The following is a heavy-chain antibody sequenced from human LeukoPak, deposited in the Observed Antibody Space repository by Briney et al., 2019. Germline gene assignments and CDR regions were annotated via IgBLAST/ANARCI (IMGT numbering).Heavy chain of an antibody. J-gene: IGHJ4*02. Sequence: GGSLRLSCVASGFTFSDYYMSWLRQAPGKGLESVAYISTSETKYYADSVKGRFTVSRDNVKSSLYLQVNSLRVEDTAVYYCARWDRYIDWGQGTLVTVSS. CDR1: GFTFSDYY. CDR3: ARWDRYID. D-gene: IGHD1-26*01. V-gene: IGHV3-11*01. CDR2: ISTSETK.